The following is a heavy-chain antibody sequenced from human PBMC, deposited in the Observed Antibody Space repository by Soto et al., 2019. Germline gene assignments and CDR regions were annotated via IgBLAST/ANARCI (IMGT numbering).Heavy chain of an antibody. D-gene: IGHD3-22*01. CDR2: IIPIFGTA. CDR1: GGTFSSYA. J-gene: IGHJ6*02. CDR3: AIDQYYYDSSGYSGYYYYGMDV. Sequence: QVQLVQSGAEVKKPGSSVKVSCKASGGTFSSYAISWVRQAPGQGLEWMGGIIPIFGTANYAQKFQGRVTITADESTSTAYMELSSLRSEDTAVYYCAIDQYYYDSSGYSGYYYYGMDVWGHGTTVTVS. V-gene: IGHV1-69*01.